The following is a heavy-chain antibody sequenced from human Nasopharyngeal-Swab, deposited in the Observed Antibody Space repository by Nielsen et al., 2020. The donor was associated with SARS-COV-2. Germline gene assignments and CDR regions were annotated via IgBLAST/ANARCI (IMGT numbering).Heavy chain of an antibody. D-gene: IGHD5-12*01. Sequence: GGSLRLSCAASGFTFSSYWMSWVRQAPGKGLEWAANIKQDGSEKYYVDSVKGRFTISRDNAKNSLYLQMNSLRAEDTAVYYCATRGYSGYDSAWGQGTMVTVSS. CDR3: ATRGYSGYDSA. CDR1: GFTFSSYW. CDR2: IKQDGSEK. V-gene: IGHV3-7*01. J-gene: IGHJ3*01.